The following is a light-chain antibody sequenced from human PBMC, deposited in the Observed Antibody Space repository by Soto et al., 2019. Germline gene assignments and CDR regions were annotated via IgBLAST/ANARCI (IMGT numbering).Light chain of an antibody. J-gene: IGLJ1*01. V-gene: IGLV1-44*01. CDR1: SSNIGSYT. CDR2: DDY. CDR3: AAWDVSLNGYV. Sequence: QSVLTQPPSASGTPGQRVSISCSGSSSNIGSYTVNWYQQLPGTAPKLLIYDDYQRPSGGPDRFSGSKSGTSASLAISGLQFEDEADYYCAAWDVSLNGYVFGTGTKLTVL.